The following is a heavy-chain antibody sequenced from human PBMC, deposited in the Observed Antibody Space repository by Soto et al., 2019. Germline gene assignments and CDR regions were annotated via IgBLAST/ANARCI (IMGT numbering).Heavy chain of an antibody. CDR1: GGSFSGYY. D-gene: IGHD6-6*01. V-gene: IGHV4-34*01. CDR2: INHSGST. Sequence: SETLSLTCAVYGGSFSGYYWSWIRQPPGKGLEWIGEINHSGSTNYNPSLKSRVTISVDTSKNQFSLKLSSVTAADTAVYYCARVPKYSSSFPFDYWGQGTLVTVSS. J-gene: IGHJ4*02. CDR3: ARVPKYSSSFPFDY.